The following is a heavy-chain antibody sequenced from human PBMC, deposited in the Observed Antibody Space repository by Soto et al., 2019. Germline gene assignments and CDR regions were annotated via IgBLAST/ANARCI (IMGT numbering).Heavy chain of an antibody. V-gene: IGHV3-72*01. J-gene: IGHJ4*02. Sequence: PGGSLRLSCAASGFTFSSYSMNWVPQAPGKGLEWVGRTRNKANSYTTEYAASVKGRFTISRDDSKNLLYLQMNSLKTEDTAVYYCTSGFPKFDSWGQGTLVTVSS. CDR3: TSGFPKFDS. CDR1: GFTFSSYS. D-gene: IGHD3-10*01. CDR2: TRNKANSYTT.